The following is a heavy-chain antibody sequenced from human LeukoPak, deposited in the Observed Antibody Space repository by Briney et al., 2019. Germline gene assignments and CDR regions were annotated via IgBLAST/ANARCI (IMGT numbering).Heavy chain of an antibody. D-gene: IGHD2-2*03. V-gene: IGHV1-18*01. J-gene: IGHJ4*02. Sequence: ASVKVSCKASGYTFTSYGISWVRQAPGQGLEWMGWISASNGNTNYAQKLQGRVTMTTDTSTSTAYMELRSLRSDDTAVYYCARDHRTYGYCSSTSCYPSYWGQGTLVTVSS. CDR2: ISASNGNT. CDR3: ARDHRTYGYCSSTSCYPSY. CDR1: GYTFTSYG.